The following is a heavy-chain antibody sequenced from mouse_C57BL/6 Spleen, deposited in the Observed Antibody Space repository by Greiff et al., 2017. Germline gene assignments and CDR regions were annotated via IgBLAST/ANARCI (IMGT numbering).Heavy chain of an antibody. CDR3: TRYYLDY. CDR2: IRNKANGYTT. Sequence: EVKLVESGGGLVQPGGSLSLSCAASGFTFTAYYMSWVRQPPGKALEWLGFIRNKANGYTTEYSAYVKGRFTITRDNSPNILYLKLKALRAEDSATYYCTRYYLDYWGQGTTLTVSS. CDR1: GFTFTAYY. V-gene: IGHV7-3*01. J-gene: IGHJ2*01.